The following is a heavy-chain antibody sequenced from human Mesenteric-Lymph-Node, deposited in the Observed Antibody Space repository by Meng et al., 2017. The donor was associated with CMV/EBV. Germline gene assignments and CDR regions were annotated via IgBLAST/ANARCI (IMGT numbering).Heavy chain of an antibody. CDR1: YT. Sequence: YTMTWVRQAPGKGLEWVSSISTTSRFIWYADSVEGRFTTSRDNAKSSLYLQISSLRAEDTAVYYCARVMRETDSDFWSSYYTEPFDYWGQGTLVTVSS. V-gene: IGHV3-21*01. CDR2: ISTTSRFI. D-gene: IGHD3-3*01. CDR3: ARVMRETDSDFWSSYYTEPFDY. J-gene: IGHJ4*02.